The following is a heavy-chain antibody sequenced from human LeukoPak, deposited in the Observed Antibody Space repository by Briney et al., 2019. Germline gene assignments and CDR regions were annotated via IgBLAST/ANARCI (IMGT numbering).Heavy chain of an antibody. CDR1: GGSISSYY. CDR3: ARAYSSSWYYNWFDP. Sequence: PSETLSLTCTVSGGSISSYYWGWIRQPPGKGLEWIGSIYNSGSTYYNPSLKSRVTISVDTSKNQFSLKLRSVTAADTAVYYCARAYSSSWYYNWFDPWGQGTLVTVSS. CDR2: IYNSGST. D-gene: IGHD6-13*01. V-gene: IGHV4-38-2*02. J-gene: IGHJ5*02.